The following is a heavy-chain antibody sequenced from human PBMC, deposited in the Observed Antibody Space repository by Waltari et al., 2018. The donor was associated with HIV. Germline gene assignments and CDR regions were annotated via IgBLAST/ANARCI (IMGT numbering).Heavy chain of an antibody. CDR3: ARDYVEAVHYGMDV. D-gene: IGHD2-21*01. V-gene: IGHV3-33*01. CDR1: GFTFSSYG. Sequence: QEQLVESGGGVVQPGRSLSLSCAASGFTFSSYGMPWVRQAPGKGLEWVAVIWYDGNNKYYADAVKGRFTISRDNSKNTLYLQMNSLRAEDTAVYHCARDYVEAVHYGMDVWGQGTMVTVSS. J-gene: IGHJ6*02. CDR2: IWYDGNNK.